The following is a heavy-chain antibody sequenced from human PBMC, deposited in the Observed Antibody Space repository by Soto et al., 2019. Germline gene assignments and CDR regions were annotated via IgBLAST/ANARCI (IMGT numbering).Heavy chain of an antibody. J-gene: IGHJ6*04. CDR3: ARSQGSSTSLEVYYYYYYGMDV. Sequence: QVQLVQSGAEVEKPGSSVKVSCKASGGTFGSYAISWVRQAPGQGLEWMGGIIPIPGTANYAQKFQGRVTIAADESTSTAYMVLSSVTSEDTAVYYCARSQGSSTSLEVYYYYYYGMDVGGEGTTVTVSS. CDR2: IIPIPGTA. CDR1: GGTFGSYA. D-gene: IGHD2-2*01. V-gene: IGHV1-69*01.